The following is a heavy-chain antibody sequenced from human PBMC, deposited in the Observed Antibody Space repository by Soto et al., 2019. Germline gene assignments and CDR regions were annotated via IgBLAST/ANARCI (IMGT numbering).Heavy chain of an antibody. CDR1: GFTFSTYA. CDR2: VSASGLNT. Sequence: EVQLLESGGKLVQPGGSLTLSCAASGFTFSTYAMAWVRQAPGKGLEWVSGVSASGLNTDYADPVKGRFYISRDNSNNTVSLPMNRLSAEDTALYSFANVLPPRTSCYLFEYWCQGTPVTVSS. V-gene: IGHV3-23*01. J-gene: IGHJ4*02. D-gene: IGHD2-15*01. CDR3: ANVLPPRTSCYLFEY.